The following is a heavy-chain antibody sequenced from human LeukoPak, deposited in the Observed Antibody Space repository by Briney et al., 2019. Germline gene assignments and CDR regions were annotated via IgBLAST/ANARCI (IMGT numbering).Heavy chain of an antibody. D-gene: IGHD3-3*01. J-gene: IGHJ6*02. V-gene: IGHV5-51*01. Sequence: GESLQISCKGSGYIFTSYWIGWVRQLPGKGLEWMGIIYPGDSDTRYSPSFQGQVTISADKSISTAYLQWSSLKASDTAMYYCARQGAALSTIFGVVITYGMDVWGQGTTVTVSS. CDR1: GYIFTSYW. CDR3: ARQGAALSTIFGVVITYGMDV. CDR2: IYPGDSDT.